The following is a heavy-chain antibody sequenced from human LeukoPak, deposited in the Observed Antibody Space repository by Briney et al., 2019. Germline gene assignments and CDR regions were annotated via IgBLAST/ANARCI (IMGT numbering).Heavy chain of an antibody. Sequence: GRSLRLSCAASGFTFDDYAMHWVRQAPGKGLEWVSGISWNSGSIGYADSVKGRFTISKDNAKNSLYLQMKSLRAEDTAVYYCARDHVGYRLPNPRYYYYMDVWGKGTTVTISS. V-gene: IGHV3-9*01. CDR2: ISWNSGSI. CDR1: GFTFDDYA. D-gene: IGHD2-2*01. CDR3: ARDHVGYRLPNPRYYYYMDV. J-gene: IGHJ6*03.